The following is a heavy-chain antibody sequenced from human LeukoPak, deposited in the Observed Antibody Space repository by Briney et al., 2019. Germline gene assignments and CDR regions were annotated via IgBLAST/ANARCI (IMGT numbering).Heavy chain of an antibody. D-gene: IGHD5-24*01. CDR1: GYSFTTYW. J-gene: IGHJ4*02. CDR3: ARHRGDLARGGYYEEVN. V-gene: IGHV5-51*01. Sequence: GESLKISCKGSGYSFTTYWIGWVRQMPGKGLEWMGTIYPGDSDTRYSPSFQGQVTISADKSISTAYLQWSSLKASDAAMYYCARHRGDLARGGYYEEVNWGQGTLVTVSS. CDR2: IYPGDSDT.